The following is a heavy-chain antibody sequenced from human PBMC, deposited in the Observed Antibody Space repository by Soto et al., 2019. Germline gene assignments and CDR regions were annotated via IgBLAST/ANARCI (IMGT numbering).Heavy chain of an antibody. Sequence: QVQLQESGPGLVKPSETLSLSCTVSGGSMIPYHWSWIRQPPGKGLEWIGYIYYSGSTNYNPSLKSRVTISVDTSKNQFSLRLAAMTAADTAVYDCVKGAGWYEYWCQGSLVTVSS. J-gene: IGHJ4*02. CDR3: VKGAGWYEY. CDR1: GGSMIPYH. D-gene: IGHD6-19*01. CDR2: IYYSGST. V-gene: IGHV4-59*01.